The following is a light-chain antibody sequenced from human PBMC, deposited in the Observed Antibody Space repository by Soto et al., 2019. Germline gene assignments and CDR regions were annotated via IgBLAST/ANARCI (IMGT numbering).Light chain of an antibody. J-gene: IGKJ1*01. CDR1: QSVDIS. CDR2: GAS. V-gene: IGKV3-15*01. CDR3: QQYGSWPRT. Sequence: EIVLTQSPATLSVSPGERVTLSCRASQSVDISLAWYQQKPGQAPRLLIYGASTRATDMPGTFSGRGSGTEFTLTITSLRPEDFGVYYCQQYGSWPRTFGQGTKVDIK.